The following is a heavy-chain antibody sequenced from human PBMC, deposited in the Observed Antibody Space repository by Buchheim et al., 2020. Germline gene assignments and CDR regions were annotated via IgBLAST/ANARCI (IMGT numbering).Heavy chain of an antibody. CDR1: GDSIGGSRVF. CDR3: ARHFTNWNFDY. V-gene: IGHV4-39*01. Sequence: QLQLQESGPGLVKTSETLSLTCSVSGDSIGGSRVFWVWVRQPPGKGPEWIGSTNDSGSTYYTPSLKSRVTISVDTTSNQFSLRLRSVTASDTAVYFCARHFTNWNFDYWGQG. J-gene: IGHJ4*02. D-gene: IGHD1-1*01. CDR2: TNDSGST.